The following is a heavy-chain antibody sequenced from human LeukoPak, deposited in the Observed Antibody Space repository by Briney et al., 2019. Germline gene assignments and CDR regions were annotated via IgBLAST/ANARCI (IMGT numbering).Heavy chain of an antibody. V-gene: IGHV3-30*04. Sequence: GGSLRLSCAASGFTFSSYAMHWVRQAPGKGLEWVAVISYDGSNKYYADSVKGRFTISRDNSKNTLYLQMNSLRAEDTAVYYCAKGDSSSWYLYFDYWGQGTLVTVSS. J-gene: IGHJ4*02. CDR3: AKGDSSSWYLYFDY. CDR2: ISYDGSNK. CDR1: GFTFSSYA. D-gene: IGHD6-13*01.